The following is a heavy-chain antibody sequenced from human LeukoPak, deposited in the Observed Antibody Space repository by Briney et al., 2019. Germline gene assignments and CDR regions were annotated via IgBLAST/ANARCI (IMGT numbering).Heavy chain of an antibody. CDR1: GFTFDNFA. CDR2: ITWNSRVK. CDR3: ARDIAEHGMDV. V-gene: IGHV3-9*01. D-gene: IGHD1-14*01. J-gene: IGHJ6*02. Sequence: GGSLRLSCAASGFTFDNFAMHWVRQAPGKGLEWVSGITWNSRVKTYTASVKGRFTISRDNAKSSLYLQMNSLRAEDTAVYYCARDIAEHGMDVWGQGTTVTVSS.